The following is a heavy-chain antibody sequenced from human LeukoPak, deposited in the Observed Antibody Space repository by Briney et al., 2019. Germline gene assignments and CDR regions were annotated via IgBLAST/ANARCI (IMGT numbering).Heavy chain of an antibody. V-gene: IGHV3-30-3*01. CDR3: ARDRSDFRSGILYYYYGMDV. CDR1: GFTLSSYS. D-gene: IGHD3-3*01. J-gene: IGHJ6*02. Sequence: GRSLRLSCAAPGFTLSSYSMHWTRQAPGKGLEWVAVISHDGSNEYHADSVKGRFTISRDTSKNTLYLQMSSLRVEDTAVYYCARDRSDFRSGILYYYYGMDVWGQGTTVTVSS. CDR2: ISHDGSNE.